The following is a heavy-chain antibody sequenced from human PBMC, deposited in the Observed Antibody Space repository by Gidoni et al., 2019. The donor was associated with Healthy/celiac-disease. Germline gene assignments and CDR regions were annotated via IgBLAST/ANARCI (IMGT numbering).Heavy chain of an antibody. CDR3: ARERDSSGSSFDY. D-gene: IGHD3-22*01. J-gene: IGHJ4*02. V-gene: IGHV3-33*01. Sequence: QVQLVESGGGVVQPGRSLRLSCAASGFTFSSYGMHWVRQAPGKGLGWVAVIWYDGSNKYYADSVKGRFTISRDNSKNTLYLQMNSLRAEDTAVYYCARERDSSGSSFDYWGQGTLVTVSS. CDR1: GFTFSSYG. CDR2: IWYDGSNK.